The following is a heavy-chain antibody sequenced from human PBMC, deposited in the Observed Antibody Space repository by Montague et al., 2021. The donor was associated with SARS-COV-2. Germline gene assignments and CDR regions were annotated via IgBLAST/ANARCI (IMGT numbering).Heavy chain of an antibody. CDR3: ARHGSGDSYDSGAFDY. D-gene: IGHD5-18*01. CDR2: IYYTEXT. V-gene: IGHV4-39*01. Sequence: SETLSLTCTVSGGSISNSIYYWDWIRQPPGKGLEWIGSIYYTEXTXYXXXXKXRVTISIDTSKNQFSLKLSSVTAADTAVYYCARHGSGDSYDSGAFDYWGQGTMVTVSS. J-gene: IGHJ4*03. CDR1: GGSISNSIYY.